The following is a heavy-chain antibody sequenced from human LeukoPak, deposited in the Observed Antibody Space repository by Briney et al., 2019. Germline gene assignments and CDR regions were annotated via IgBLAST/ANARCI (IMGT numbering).Heavy chain of an antibody. D-gene: IGHD3-9*01. Sequence: GGSLRLSCAASGFSFDDYAMHWVRQAPGMGLEWVSGISWNSDDIGYADSVKGRFTISRDNAKNSLYLQMNSLSPEDTALYYCAKGTRILDYWGQGALVTVSS. CDR3: AKGTRILDY. J-gene: IGHJ4*02. V-gene: IGHV3-9*01. CDR1: GFSFDDYA. CDR2: ISWNSDDI.